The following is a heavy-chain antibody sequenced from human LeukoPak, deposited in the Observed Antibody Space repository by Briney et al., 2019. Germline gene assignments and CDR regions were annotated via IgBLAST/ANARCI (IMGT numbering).Heavy chain of an antibody. D-gene: IGHD6-6*01. J-gene: IGHJ6*03. Sequence: GGSLRLSCAASGFTFNKYAMNWVRQPPGKGLEWVSSISGSSSYIYYADSVKGRFTISRDNSKNTLYLQMNSLRAEDTAVYYCARAPRAARSYYYYYMDVWGKGTTVTVSS. V-gene: IGHV3-21*01. CDR1: GFTFNKYA. CDR3: ARAPRAARSYYYYYMDV. CDR2: ISGSSSYI.